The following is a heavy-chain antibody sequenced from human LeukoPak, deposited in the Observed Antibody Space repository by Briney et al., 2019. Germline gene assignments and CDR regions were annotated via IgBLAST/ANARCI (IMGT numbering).Heavy chain of an antibody. CDR3: ARDGLLIRDWFDP. J-gene: IGHJ5*02. Sequence: SETLSLTCTVSGGSISSSGYCWGWIRQPPGKGLEWIGSIDYSGNTNYHPSLKSRVTIAVDMSNNQFSLKLSSVTAADTAVYYCARDGLLIRDWFDPWGQGTLVTVSS. CDR1: GGSISSSGYC. V-gene: IGHV4-39*07. CDR2: IDYSGNT. D-gene: IGHD2-8*01.